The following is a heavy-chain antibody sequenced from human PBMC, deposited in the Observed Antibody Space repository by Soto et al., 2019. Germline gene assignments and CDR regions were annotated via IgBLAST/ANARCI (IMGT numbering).Heavy chain of an antibody. CDR2: IGYDGRNK. CDR3: ARGRSRYSAYDLAY. Sequence: QVQLVESGGGVVQPGRSLRLSCTASGFIFNDYGMHWVRQAPGKGLEWVAGIGYDGRNKYYADSVKGRLTISRDNSMNTLSLEVTSLRVEDTAVYYDARGRSRYSAYDLAYWGQGTQVTVSS. CDR1: GFIFNDYG. J-gene: IGHJ4*02. V-gene: IGHV3-33*01. D-gene: IGHD5-12*01.